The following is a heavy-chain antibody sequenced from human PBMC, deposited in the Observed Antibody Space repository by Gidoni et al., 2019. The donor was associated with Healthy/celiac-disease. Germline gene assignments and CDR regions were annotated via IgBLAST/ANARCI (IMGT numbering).Heavy chain of an antibody. J-gene: IGHJ4*02. Sequence: QVQLVQSGAEVKKPGSSVKVACKASGGTFSRYAISWVRQAPGQGLEWMGRIIPILGIANYAQKVQATVTITADKSTSTAYMELSSLRSEDTAVYSCARESYCGGDCSDYFDYWGQGTLVTVSS. CDR1: GGTFSRYA. CDR3: ARESYCGGDCSDYFDY. V-gene: IGHV1-69*04. CDR2: IIPILGIA. D-gene: IGHD2-21*01.